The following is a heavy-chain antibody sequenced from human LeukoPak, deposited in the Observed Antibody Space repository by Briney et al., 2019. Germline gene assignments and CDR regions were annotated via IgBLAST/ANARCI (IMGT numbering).Heavy chain of an antibody. D-gene: IGHD6-13*01. CDR1: GFTFSSYG. CDR3: AKLKEAAAGHPTDY. CDR2: IRFDGTNK. J-gene: IGHJ4*02. V-gene: IGHV3-30*02. Sequence: PGGSLRLSCAASGFTFSSYGMHWVRQAPGKGLEWVAFIRFDGTNKYYVDSVKGRFTISRDNSKNTLYLQMNSLRAEDTAVYYCAKLKEAAAGHPTDYWGQGTLVTVSS.